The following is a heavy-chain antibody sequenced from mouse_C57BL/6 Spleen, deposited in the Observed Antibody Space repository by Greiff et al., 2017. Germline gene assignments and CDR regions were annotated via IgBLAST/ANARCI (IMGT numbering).Heavy chain of an antibody. Sequence: DVKLVESGGDLVKPGGSLKLSCAASGFTFSSYGMSWVRQTPDKRLEWVATISSGGSYTYYPDSVKGRFTISRDNAKNTLYLQMSSLKSEDTAMYYCARHDYYGSSYDWYFDVWGTGTTVTVSS. J-gene: IGHJ1*03. CDR1: GFTFSSYG. V-gene: IGHV5-6*02. CDR2: ISSGGSYT. D-gene: IGHD1-1*01. CDR3: ARHDYYGSSYDWYFDV.